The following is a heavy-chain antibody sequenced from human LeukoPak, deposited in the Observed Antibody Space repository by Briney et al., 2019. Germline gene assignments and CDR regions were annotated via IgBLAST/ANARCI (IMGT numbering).Heavy chain of an antibody. CDR3: ARRYDSTGFYYFDY. CDR1: GGSRSSSSYY. J-gene: IGHJ4*02. V-gene: IGHV4-39*01. CDR2: IAYSGST. Sequence: SETLSLTCTVSGGSRSSSSYYWGWIRQPPGKGLEWIGSIAYSGSTYYNPSLKSRVTMSVDTSRNEFSLKLSSVTAADTAVYYCARRYDSTGFYYFDYWGQGTPVTVSS. D-gene: IGHD3-22*01.